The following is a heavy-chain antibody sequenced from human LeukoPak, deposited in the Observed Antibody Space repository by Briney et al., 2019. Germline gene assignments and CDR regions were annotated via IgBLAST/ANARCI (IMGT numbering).Heavy chain of an antibody. CDR1: GYSFTSYW. D-gene: IGHD6-6*01. V-gene: IGHV5-51*01. CDR3: ARHGPIAARRGYFDY. J-gene: IGHJ4*02. Sequence: GESLKISCKGSGYSFTSYWIGWVRQMPGKGLEWMGIIYPGDSDTRYSLSFQGQVTISADKSISTAYLQWSSLKASDAAMYYCARHGPIAARRGYFDYWGQGTLVTVSS. CDR2: IYPGDSDT.